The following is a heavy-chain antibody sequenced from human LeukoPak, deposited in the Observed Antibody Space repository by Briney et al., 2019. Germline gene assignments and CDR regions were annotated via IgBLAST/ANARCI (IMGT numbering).Heavy chain of an antibody. CDR3: ARESIMTTVTADFDY. CDR2: ISAYNGNT. CDR1: GYTFTSYG. Sequence: ATVKVSCKASGYTFTSYGISWVRQAPGQGLEWMGWISAYNGNTNYAQKLQGRVTMTTDTSTSTAYMELRSLRSDDTAVYYCARESIMTTVTADFDYWGQGTLVTVSS. D-gene: IGHD4-17*01. J-gene: IGHJ4*02. V-gene: IGHV1-18*01.